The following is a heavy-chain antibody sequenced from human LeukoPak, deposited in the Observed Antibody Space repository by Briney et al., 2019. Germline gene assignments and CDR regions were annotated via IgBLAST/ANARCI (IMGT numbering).Heavy chain of an antibody. Sequence: ASVKVSCKASGYTFSRYAMHWVRQAPGQRLEWMGWINAGNGNTKYSQKFQGRVTITRDTSASTAYMELRRLRSEDTAVYYCGRFSEDYYYYYGMDVWGQGTTVTVSS. V-gene: IGHV1-3*01. CDR2: INAGNGNT. J-gene: IGHJ6*02. D-gene: IGHD6-19*01. CDR1: GYTFSRYA. CDR3: GRFSEDYYYYYGMDV.